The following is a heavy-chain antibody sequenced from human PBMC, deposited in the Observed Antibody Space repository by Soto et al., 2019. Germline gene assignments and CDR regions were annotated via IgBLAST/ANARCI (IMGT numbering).Heavy chain of an antibody. CDR2: ISSSSSTI. V-gene: IGHV3-48*01. CDR3: ASAAAALASIT. J-gene: IGHJ5*02. Sequence: GGSLRLSCAASGFTFSSYSMNWVRQAPGKGLEWVSYISSSSSTIYYADSVKGRFTISRDNAKNSLYLQMNSLRAEDTAVYYCASAAAALASITWGQGTLVTVSS. D-gene: IGHD6-13*01. CDR1: GFTFSSYS.